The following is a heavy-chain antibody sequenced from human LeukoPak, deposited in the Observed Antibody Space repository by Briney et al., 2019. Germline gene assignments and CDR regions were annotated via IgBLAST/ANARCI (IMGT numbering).Heavy chain of an antibody. CDR1: GFTFSSYA. D-gene: IGHD2-2*01. CDR2: ISSSGSTI. Sequence: GGSLRLSCAASGFTFSSYAMSWIRQAPGKGLEWASYISSSGSTIYYADSVKGRFTISRDNAKNSLYLQMNSLRAEDTAVYYCARDFIVVVPAARSRWFDLWGQGTLVTVSS. V-gene: IGHV3-11*04. CDR3: ARDFIVVVPAARSRWFDL. J-gene: IGHJ5*02.